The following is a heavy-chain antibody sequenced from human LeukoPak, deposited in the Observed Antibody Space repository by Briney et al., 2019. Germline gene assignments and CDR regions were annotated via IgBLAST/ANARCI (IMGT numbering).Heavy chain of an antibody. CDR2: IYTSGST. CDR1: GGSISSGRYY. J-gene: IGHJ3*02. CDR3: ARGGDYYDSSGYYNDAFDI. Sequence: SETLSLTCTVSGGSISSGRYYWRWIRQPAGKGLEWIGRIYTSGSTNYNPSLKSRVTISVDTSKNQFSLKLSSVTASDTAAYYCARGGDYYDSSGYYNDAFDIWGQGTMVTVSS. D-gene: IGHD3-22*01. V-gene: IGHV4-61*02.